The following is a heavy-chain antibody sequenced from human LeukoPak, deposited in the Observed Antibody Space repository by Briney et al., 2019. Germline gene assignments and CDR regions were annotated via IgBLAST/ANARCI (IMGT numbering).Heavy chain of an antibody. Sequence: SETLSLTCAVSGGSISSSNWWTWVRQPPGKGLEWIGKIYHSGGTNYNPSLKSRVTISVDKSKNQFSLNLSSVTAADTAVYYCAREAAGQWFDPWGQGTLATVSS. CDR1: GGSISSSNW. CDR3: AREAAGQWFDP. V-gene: IGHV4-4*02. CDR2: IYHSGGT. J-gene: IGHJ5*02. D-gene: IGHD6-25*01.